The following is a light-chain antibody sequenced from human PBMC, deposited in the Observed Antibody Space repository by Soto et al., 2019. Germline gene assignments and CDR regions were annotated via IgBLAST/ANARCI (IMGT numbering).Light chain of an antibody. CDR1: SSDIGNYKS. Sequence: QSVLTQPASVSGSPGQSIAVSCTGTSSDIGNYKSVSWYQQYPGKAPKLIIYDVNNRPSGISDRFSGSKSGNTASLTISGLQAEDEADYYCSSYTTTSSYVFGTGTKLTVL. J-gene: IGLJ1*01. CDR3: SSYTTTSSYV. CDR2: DVN. V-gene: IGLV2-14*03.